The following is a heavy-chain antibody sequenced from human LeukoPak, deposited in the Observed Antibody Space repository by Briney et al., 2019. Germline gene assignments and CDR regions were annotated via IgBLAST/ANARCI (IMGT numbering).Heavy chain of an antibody. CDR1: GFTFSSYG. CDR3: AKFSAADAFDI. Sequence: GGSLRLSCAASGFTFSSYGTHWVRQAPGKGLEWVAVISYDGSNKYYADSVKGRFTISRDNCKNTLYLQMNSLRAEDTAVYYCAKFSAADAFDIWGQGTMVTVSS. D-gene: IGHD2/OR15-2a*01. J-gene: IGHJ3*02. V-gene: IGHV3-30*18. CDR2: ISYDGSNK.